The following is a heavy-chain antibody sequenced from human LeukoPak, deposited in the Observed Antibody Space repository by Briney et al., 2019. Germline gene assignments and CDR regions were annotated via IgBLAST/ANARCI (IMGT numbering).Heavy chain of an antibody. Sequence: SEKVSRKASGYRFTSYGINWVRQPPPQGGEWVGWVSAYNGNTNYEPTLQGRVTMTTHTSKSTASLELRSLTSDDTAVYYCARGSSSGSCSSGFDYWGKGTIVTVS. D-gene: IGHD2-15*01. V-gene: IGHV1-18*01. CDR2: VSAYNGNT. CDR3: ARGSSSGSCSSGFDY. J-gene: IGHJ4*02. CDR1: GYRFTSYG.